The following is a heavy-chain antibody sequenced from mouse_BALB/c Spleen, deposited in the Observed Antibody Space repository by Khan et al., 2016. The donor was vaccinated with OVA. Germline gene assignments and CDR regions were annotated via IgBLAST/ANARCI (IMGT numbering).Heavy chain of an antibody. J-gene: IGHJ2*01. CDR2: INPHIGET. D-gene: IGHD1-1*01. CDR3: ARKNGSDFDY. V-gene: IGHV1-20*02. Sequence: VQLKQSGPELVKPGASVKISCKASGYSFTGYFMNWVMQSHGKSLEWIGRINPHIGETLYNQKFKGKATLTVDESSRTVHMELRSLASEDSAVYDCARKNGSDFDYWGQGTTLTVSS. CDR1: GYSFTGYF.